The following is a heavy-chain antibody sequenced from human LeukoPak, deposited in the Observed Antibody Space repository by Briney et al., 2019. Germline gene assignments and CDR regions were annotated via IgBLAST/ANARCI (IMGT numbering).Heavy chain of an antibody. CDR3: AREAREGHVFDI. CDR2: IHYSGST. CDR1: GGPISSYY. J-gene: IGHJ3*02. Sequence: PSETLSLTCTVSGGPISSYYWSWIRQPPGKGLEWIGYIHYSGSTNYNPSLKSRVTISVDTSKNQFSLKLSSVIAADTAVYYCAREAREGHVFDIWGQGTMVTVSS. V-gene: IGHV4-59*01. D-gene: IGHD5-24*01.